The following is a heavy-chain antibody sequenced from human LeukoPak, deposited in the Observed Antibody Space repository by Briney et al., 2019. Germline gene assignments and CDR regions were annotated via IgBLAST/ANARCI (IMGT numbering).Heavy chain of an antibody. CDR3: ARGSSGWYGRYFDY. Sequence: VASVKVSCKASGYTFTSYDINWVRQATGQGLEWMGWMNPNSGNTGYAQKFQGRVTITRNTSISTAYMELSRLRSDDTAMYYCARGSSGWYGRYFDYWGQGTLVTAS. V-gene: IGHV1-8*03. D-gene: IGHD6-19*01. CDR1: GYTFTSYD. J-gene: IGHJ4*02. CDR2: MNPNSGNT.